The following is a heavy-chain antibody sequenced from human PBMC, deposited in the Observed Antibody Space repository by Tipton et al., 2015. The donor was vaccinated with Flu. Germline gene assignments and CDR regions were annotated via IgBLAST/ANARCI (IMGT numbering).Heavy chain of an antibody. J-gene: IGHJ4*02. CDR3: AMEGPYGDYDY. V-gene: IGHV4-34*01. CDR1: GGSFSGYY. D-gene: IGHD4-17*01. Sequence: LRLSCAVYGGSFSGYYWSWIRQPPGKGLEWIGEINHSGSTNYNPSLKSRVTISVDTSKNQFSLKLSSVTAADTAVYYCAMEGPYGDYDYWGQGTLFTVSS. CDR2: INHSGST.